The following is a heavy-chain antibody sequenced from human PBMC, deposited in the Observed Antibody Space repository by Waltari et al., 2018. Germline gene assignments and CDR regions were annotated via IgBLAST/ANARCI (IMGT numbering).Heavy chain of an antibody. Sequence: EVQLVESGGGLVQPGGSLRLSCEASGFIVATNSMSWVRQVPGKGLEWVSVFYADGSTYYADSVKGRFTISRDDSKNKVYLQMDSLRAEDTAVYHCARHWGFFDYWGQGAPVTVSS. CDR3: ARHWGFFDY. CDR2: FYADGST. CDR1: GFIVATNS. J-gene: IGHJ4*02. D-gene: IGHD3-16*01. V-gene: IGHV3-66*04.